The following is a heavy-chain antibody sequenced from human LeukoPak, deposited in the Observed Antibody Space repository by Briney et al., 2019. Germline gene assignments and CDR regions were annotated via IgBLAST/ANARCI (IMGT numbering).Heavy chain of an antibody. J-gene: IGHJ6*03. V-gene: IGHV4-59*01. CDR1: GGSISSYY. D-gene: IGHD5-12*01. CDR2: IYYSGST. CDR3: ARVVYSGYDFRGAMDV. Sequence: KPSETLSLTCTVSGGSISSYYWSWIRQPPGKGLEWIGYIYYSGSTNYNPSLKSRVTISVDTSKNQFSLKLSSVTAADTAVYYCARVVYSGYDFRGAMDVWGKGTTVTVSS.